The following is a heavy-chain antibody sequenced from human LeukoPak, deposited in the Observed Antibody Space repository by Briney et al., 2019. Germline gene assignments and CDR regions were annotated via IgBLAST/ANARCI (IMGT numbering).Heavy chain of an antibody. CDR2: IYYSGST. CDR3: ASYSYCGGDCPPPDAFDI. J-gene: IGHJ3*02. V-gene: IGHV4-39*07. D-gene: IGHD2-21*01. CDR1: GGSISSSSYY. Sequence: SETLSLTCTVSGGSISSSSYYWGWIRQPPGKGLEWIGSIYYSGSTYYNPSLKSRVTISVDTSKNQFSLKLSSVTAADTAVYYCASYSYCGGDCPPPDAFDIWGQGTMVTVSS.